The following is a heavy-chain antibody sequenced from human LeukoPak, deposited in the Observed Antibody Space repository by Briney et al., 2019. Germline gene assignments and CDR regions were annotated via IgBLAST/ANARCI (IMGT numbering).Heavy chain of an antibody. D-gene: IGHD6-19*01. CDR2: MNPNSGNT. J-gene: IGHJ4*02. V-gene: IGHV1-8*01. CDR1: GYTFTSYD. Sequence: ASVKVSCKASGYTFTSYDINWVRQATGQGLEWMGWMNPNSGNTGYAQKFQGRVSMTRNTSISTAYMELSSLRSEDTAVYYCASSATGQWLVLGYWGQGTLVTVSS. CDR3: ASSATGQWLVLGY.